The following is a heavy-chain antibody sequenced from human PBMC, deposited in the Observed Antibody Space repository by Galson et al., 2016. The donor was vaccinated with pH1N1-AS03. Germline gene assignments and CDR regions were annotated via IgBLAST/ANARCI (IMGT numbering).Heavy chain of an antibody. Sequence: SETLSLTCSVSGASVSHYASYWGWIRQAPGRGLEWIATFSARGTTYHNPSLDTRLTISLDTSKNHFSLTLTSVTAPDSAMYYCARDRRDCSGGSCSQDGWFDPWGQGTLVVVSS. CDR3: ARDRRDCSGGSCSQDGWFDP. CDR2: FSARGTT. V-gene: IGHV4-39*07. CDR1: GASVSHYASY. D-gene: IGHD2-15*01. J-gene: IGHJ5*02.